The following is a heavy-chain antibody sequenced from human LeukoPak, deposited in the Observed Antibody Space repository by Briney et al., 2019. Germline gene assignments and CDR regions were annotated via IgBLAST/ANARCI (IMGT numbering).Heavy chain of an antibody. D-gene: IGHD4-17*01. CDR3: ARARYYGDPDAFDI. CDR2: ICTSGST. CDR1: GGSISSYY. J-gene: IGHJ3*02. Sequence: SETLSLTCTVFGGSISSYYWSWIRQPAGKGLEWIGRICTSGSTNYNPSLKSRVTISVDKSKNQFSLKLSSVTAADTAVYYCARARYYGDPDAFDIWGQGTMVTVSS. V-gene: IGHV4-4*07.